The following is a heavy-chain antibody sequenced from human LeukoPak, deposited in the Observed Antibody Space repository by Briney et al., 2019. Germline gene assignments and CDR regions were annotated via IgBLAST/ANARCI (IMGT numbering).Heavy chain of an antibody. J-gene: IGHJ4*02. D-gene: IGHD3-10*01. V-gene: IGHV1-69*04. CDR2: IIPILGIA. Sequence: SVKVSCKASGGTFSSYAISWVRQAPGQGLEWMGRIIPILGIANYAQKFQGRVTITADKSTSTAYMELSSLRSEDTAVYYCARDFHTMVRGKNDYWGQGTLVTVSS. CDR1: GGTFSSYA. CDR3: ARDFHTMVRGKNDY.